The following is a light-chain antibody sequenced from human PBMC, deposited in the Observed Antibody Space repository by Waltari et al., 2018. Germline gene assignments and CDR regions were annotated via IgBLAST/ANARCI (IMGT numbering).Light chain of an antibody. CDR1: QNINNW. J-gene: IGKJ2*03. CDR2: KTS. CDR3: QHYASAPYS. Sequence: DIQLTQSPPSLSASVGDRVTITCRTSQNINNWMAWYQQKPGKAPKLLIYKTSSLQSGVPSRFSGSGSGTDFTLTIGGLLPEEFASYYCQHYASAPYSFGQGTTLEIK. V-gene: IGKV1-5*03.